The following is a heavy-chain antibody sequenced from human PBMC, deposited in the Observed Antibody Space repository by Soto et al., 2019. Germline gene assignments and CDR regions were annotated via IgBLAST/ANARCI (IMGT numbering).Heavy chain of an antibody. D-gene: IGHD3-16*01. CDR2: ISGSGRTT. CDR3: AKFRGPSYSYYYMAV. Sequence: EVQLLESGGGLVQPGGSLRLSCATSGFTFSTYAMNWLRQAPGRGLECVSFISGSGRTTYYADSVKGRFTVSRDNSKNTLYLQMNSLRAEDTALYYCAKFRGPSYSYYYMAVWGKGATVTVSS. J-gene: IGHJ6*03. V-gene: IGHV3-23*01. CDR1: GFTFSTYA.